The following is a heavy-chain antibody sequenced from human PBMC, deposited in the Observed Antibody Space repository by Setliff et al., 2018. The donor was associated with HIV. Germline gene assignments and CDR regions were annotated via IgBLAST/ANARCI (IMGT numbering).Heavy chain of an antibody. J-gene: IGHJ3*02. D-gene: IGHD1-1*01. CDR1: GDSVSSNSGS. V-gene: IGHV6-1*01. Sequence: PSPTLSLTCALSGDSVSSNSGSWNWIRQSPSRGLEWLGRTYYRSKWYNQYAVSLKSRISIKQDTSKNQFSLQLNSVTPEDTAVDYCVRENDLLDAFDIWGQGTMVTVSS. CDR3: VRENDLLDAFDI. CDR2: TYYRSKWYN.